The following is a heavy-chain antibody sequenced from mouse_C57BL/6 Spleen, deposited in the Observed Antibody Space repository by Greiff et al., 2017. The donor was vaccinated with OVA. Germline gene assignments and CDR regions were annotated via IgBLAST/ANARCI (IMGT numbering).Heavy chain of an antibody. CDR2: IYPGDGDT. V-gene: IGHV1-80*01. CDR3: ARSGDYAWFAY. CDR1: GYAFSSYW. Sequence: QVQLQQSGAELVKPGASVKISCKASGYAFSSYWMNWVKQRPGKGLEWIGQIYPGDGDTNYNGKFKGKATLTADKSSSTAYMQLSSQTSEDSAVYFCARSGDYAWFAYWGRGTLVTVSA. J-gene: IGHJ3*01. D-gene: IGHD2-4*01.